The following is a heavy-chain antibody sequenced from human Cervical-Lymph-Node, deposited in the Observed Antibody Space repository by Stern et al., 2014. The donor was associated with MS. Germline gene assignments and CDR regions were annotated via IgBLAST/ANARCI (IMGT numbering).Heavy chain of an antibody. D-gene: IGHD6-19*01. CDR1: GFTFSTYG. CDR3: AKAPIAMVGSYLDS. CDR2: ISFDGSKK. V-gene: IGHV3-30*18. J-gene: IGHJ4*02. Sequence: VQLVESGGGVVQPGKSLRLSCAASGFTFSTYGMHWVRQAPGKGLEWVTFISFDGSKKDLADAVKGRFATSRDNSKDTLHLEMNSLRVDDTAVYYCAKAPIAMVGSYLDSWGQGTLVIVSS.